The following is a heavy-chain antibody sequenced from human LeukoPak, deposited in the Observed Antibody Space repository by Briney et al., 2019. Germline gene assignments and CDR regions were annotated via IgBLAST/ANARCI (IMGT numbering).Heavy chain of an antibody. Sequence: PSETLSLTCTVSGGSISSGSYYWSWIRQPAGKGLEWIGRIYTSGSTNYNPSLKSRVTISVDTSKNQFSLKLSSVTAADTAVYYCARQEIGLRSFDPWGQGTLVTVSS. V-gene: IGHV4-61*02. J-gene: IGHJ5*02. CDR1: GGSISSGSYY. CDR3: ARQEIGLRSFDP. CDR2: IYTSGST. D-gene: IGHD3/OR15-3a*01.